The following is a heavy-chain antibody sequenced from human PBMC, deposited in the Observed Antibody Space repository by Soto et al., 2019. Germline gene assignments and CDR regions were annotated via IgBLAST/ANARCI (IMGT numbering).Heavy chain of an antibody. V-gene: IGHV3-23*01. CDR2: ISGIGGST. D-gene: IGHD2-8*01. J-gene: IGHJ4*02. CDR1: EFTFSGYA. Sequence: PGGSLRLSCAASEFTFSGYAMTWVRQAPGKGLEWVSEISGIGGSTYYADSVKGRFTISRDNSNNTLYLQMNSLRAEDTAVYYCARGGHCINGVCYTDFYYWGQGTLVTVSS. CDR3: ARGGHCINGVCYTDFYY.